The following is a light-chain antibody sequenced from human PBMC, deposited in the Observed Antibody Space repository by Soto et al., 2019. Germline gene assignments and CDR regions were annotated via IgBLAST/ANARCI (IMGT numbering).Light chain of an antibody. CDR2: AAS. J-gene: IGKJ2*01. CDR1: QGISNF. CDR3: QKYNSAPDT. V-gene: IGKV1-27*01. Sequence: DIQMTQSPFSLSASVGDRVTITCRASQGISNFLAWYQQKPGKVPKLLIYAASTLQSGVPSRFSGSGSGTDFTLTINNLQPEDYSTYYCQKYNSAPDTFGQGTKLEIK.